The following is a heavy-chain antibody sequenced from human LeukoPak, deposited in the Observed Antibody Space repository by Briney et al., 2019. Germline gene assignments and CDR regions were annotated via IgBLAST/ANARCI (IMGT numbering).Heavy chain of an antibody. Sequence: SETLSLTCTVSGGSISSSSYYWGWIRQPPGKGLEWIGSIYYSGSTYYNPSPKSRVTISVDTSKNQFSLKLSSVTAADTAMYYCARVSGYDWESFYDYWGQGSLVTVSS. CDR3: ARVSGYDWESFYDY. CDR2: IYYSGST. D-gene: IGHD5-12*01. V-gene: IGHV4-39*07. CDR1: GGSISSSSYY. J-gene: IGHJ4*02.